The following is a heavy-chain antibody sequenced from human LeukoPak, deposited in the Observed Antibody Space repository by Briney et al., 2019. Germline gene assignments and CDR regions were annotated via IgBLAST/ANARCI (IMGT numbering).Heavy chain of an antibody. J-gene: IGHJ4*02. CDR2: INPSGGST. D-gene: IGHD6-13*01. CDR1: GYTFTSYY. Sequence: ASVKVSCKASGYTFTSYYMHWVRQAPGQGLEWMGIINPSGGSTSYAQKFQGRVTMTRGMSTSTVYMELSSLRSEDTAVYYCATGAAAGTFDYWGQGTLVTVSS. CDR3: ATGAAAGTFDY. V-gene: IGHV1-46*03.